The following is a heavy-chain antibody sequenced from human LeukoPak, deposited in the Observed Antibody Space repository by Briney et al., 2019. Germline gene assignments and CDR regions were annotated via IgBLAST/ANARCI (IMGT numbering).Heavy chain of an antibody. CDR2: ISSSSSYI. D-gene: IGHD3-9*01. J-gene: IGHJ6*04. Sequence: PGGSLRLSCAASGFTFSSYSMNWVRQAPGKGLEWVSSISSSSSYIYYADSVKGRFTISRDSAKNSLYLQMNSLRAEDTAVYYCARDRAPYYDILTGQKYYYGMDVWGKGTTVTVSS. V-gene: IGHV3-21*01. CDR3: ARDRAPYYDILTGQKYYYGMDV. CDR1: GFTFSSYS.